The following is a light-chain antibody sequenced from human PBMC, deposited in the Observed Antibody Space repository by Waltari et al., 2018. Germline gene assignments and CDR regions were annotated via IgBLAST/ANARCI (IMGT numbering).Light chain of an antibody. CDR1: SRDVGGHNY. CDR2: DVS. J-gene: IGLJ2*01. V-gene: IGLV2-11*01. Sequence: QSALTQPRSVSGSPGQSVTISCTGTSRDVGGHNYVSWYQQHPGKCPKVMIYDVSERPSGVPDRFSGSKSGNTASLTISGLQAEDEADYYCCSYAGSYTLIFGGGTKVTVL. CDR3: CSYAGSYTLI.